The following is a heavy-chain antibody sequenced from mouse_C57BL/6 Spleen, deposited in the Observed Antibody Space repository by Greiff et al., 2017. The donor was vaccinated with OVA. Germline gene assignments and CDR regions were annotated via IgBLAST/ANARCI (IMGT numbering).Heavy chain of an antibody. CDR3: ARSIYGNYVGY. D-gene: IGHD2-1*01. V-gene: IGHV1-69*01. J-gene: IGHJ2*01. CDR2: IDPSDSYT. Sequence: VQLQQPGAELVMPGASVKLSCKASGYTFTSYWMHWVKQRPGQGLEWIGEIDPSDSYTKYNQKFKGKSTLTVDKSSSTAYMQLSSLTSEDSAVYYCARSIYGNYVGYWGQGTTLTVSS. CDR1: GYTFTSYW.